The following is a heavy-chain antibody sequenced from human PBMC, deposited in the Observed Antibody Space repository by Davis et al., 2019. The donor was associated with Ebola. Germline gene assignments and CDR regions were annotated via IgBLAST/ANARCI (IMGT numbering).Heavy chain of an antibody. J-gene: IGHJ5*02. Sequence: SETLSLTCTVSGGSISSYYWSWIRQPPGKGLEWIGYISYSGSTDYSPSLKSRVTISVDTSKNHFSLKLSSVTAADTAVYYCASKTYYNFWSGWGYSWGQGTLVTVSS. CDR1: GGSISSYY. CDR2: ISYSGST. CDR3: ASKTYYNFWSGWGYS. D-gene: IGHD3-3*01. V-gene: IGHV4-59*12.